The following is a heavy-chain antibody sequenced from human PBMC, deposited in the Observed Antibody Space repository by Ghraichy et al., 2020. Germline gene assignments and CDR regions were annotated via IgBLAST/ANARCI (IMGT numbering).Heavy chain of an antibody. CDR1: GGSISSYY. D-gene: IGHD6-13*01. J-gene: IGHJ4*02. V-gene: IGHV4-59*01. CDR2: IYYSGNT. Sequence: SETLSLTCTVSGGSISSYYWSWIRQVPGKGLEWIGYIYYSGNTNSNPSLKSRVTISVDTSKNQFSLKLSSVTAADTAVYYCARDSPPYASAGPHFDYWGQGTLVTVSS. CDR3: ARDSPPYASAGPHFDY.